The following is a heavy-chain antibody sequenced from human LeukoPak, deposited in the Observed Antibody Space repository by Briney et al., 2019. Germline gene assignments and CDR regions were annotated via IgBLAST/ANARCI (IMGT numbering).Heavy chain of an antibody. CDR3: AKEEAADGDAFDI. D-gene: IGHD6-13*01. J-gene: IGHJ3*02. V-gene: IGHV3-30*18. CDR1: GFTFSSYG. Sequence: PGGSLRLSCAASGFTFSSYGMHWVRQAPGKGLEWVTVISYDGSNEYFADSVKGRFTISRDNSKNTLYLQMSSLGAEDTAVYYCAKEEAADGDAFDIWGQGTMVTVSS. CDR2: ISYDGSNE.